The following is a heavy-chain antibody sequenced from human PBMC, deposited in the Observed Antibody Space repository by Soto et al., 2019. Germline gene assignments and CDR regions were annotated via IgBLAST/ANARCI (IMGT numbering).Heavy chain of an antibody. Sequence: ASVKVSCKASGYTFTSYGISWVRQAPGQGLEWMGWISAYNGNTNYAQKLQGRVTMTTDTSTSTAYMELRSLRSDDTAVYYCAINSVWGSYRPRGNWFDPWGQGTLVTVSS. CDR3: AINSVWGSYRPRGNWFDP. J-gene: IGHJ5*02. CDR1: GYTFTSYG. V-gene: IGHV1-18*01. D-gene: IGHD3-16*02. CDR2: ISAYNGNT.